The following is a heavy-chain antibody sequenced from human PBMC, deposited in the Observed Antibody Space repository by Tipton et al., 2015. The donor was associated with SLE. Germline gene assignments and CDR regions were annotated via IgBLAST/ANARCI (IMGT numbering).Heavy chain of an antibody. Sequence: LRLSCTVSGGSISSGSYYWSWIRQSPGKGLEWIGYIYTSGSTNYNPSLKSRVTISADTSKNQFSLKLSSVAAADTAVYYCARDPEEYFDLWGRGTLVTVSS. CDR1: GGSISSGSYY. CDR3: ARDPEEYFDL. J-gene: IGHJ2*01. V-gene: IGHV4-61*09. CDR2: IYTSGST.